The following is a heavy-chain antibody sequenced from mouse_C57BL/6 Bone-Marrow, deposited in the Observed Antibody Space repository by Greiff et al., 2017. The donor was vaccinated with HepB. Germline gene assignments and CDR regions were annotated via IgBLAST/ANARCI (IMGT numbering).Heavy chain of an antibody. CDR1: GFTFSSYA. CDR2: ISDGGSYT. V-gene: IGHV5-4*01. Sequence: VQLKESGGGLVKPGGSLKLSCAASGFTFSSYAMSWVRQTPEKRLEWVATISDGGSYTYYPDNVKGRFTISRDNAKNNLYLQMSHLKSEDTAMYYCATNYYGSRGGFDYWGQGTTLTVSS. CDR3: ATNYYGSRGGFDY. J-gene: IGHJ2*01. D-gene: IGHD1-1*01.